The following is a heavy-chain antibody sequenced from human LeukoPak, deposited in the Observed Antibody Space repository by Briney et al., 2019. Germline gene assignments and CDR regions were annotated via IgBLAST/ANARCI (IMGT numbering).Heavy chain of an antibody. D-gene: IGHD5-24*01. Sequence: GSLRLSCAVSGFSFSNYAMSWVCQAPGKGLEWVSGISGSGGHTSYADSVKGRFTISRDNAKHTVYLQMNSLRAEDTAIYYCAKDLRDGYPFDYWGQGTLVTVSS. CDR1: GFSFSNYA. CDR2: ISGSGGHT. V-gene: IGHV3-23*01. CDR3: AKDLRDGYPFDY. J-gene: IGHJ4*02.